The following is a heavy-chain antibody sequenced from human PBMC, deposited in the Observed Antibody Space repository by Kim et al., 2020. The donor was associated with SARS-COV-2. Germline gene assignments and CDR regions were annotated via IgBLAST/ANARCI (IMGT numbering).Heavy chain of an antibody. J-gene: IGHJ3*02. CDR3: ARDRQWLVLTETDAFDI. Sequence: GGSLRLSCAASGFTFSSYSMNWVRQAPGKGLEWVSSISSSSSYIYYVDSVKGRFTISRDNAKNSLYLQMNSLRAEDTAVYYCARDRQWLVLTETDAFDIWGQGTMVTVSS. CDR1: GFTFSSYS. D-gene: IGHD6-19*01. V-gene: IGHV3-21*01. CDR2: ISSSSSYI.